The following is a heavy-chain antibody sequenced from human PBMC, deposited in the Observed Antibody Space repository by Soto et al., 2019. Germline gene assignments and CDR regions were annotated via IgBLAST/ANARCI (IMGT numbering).Heavy chain of an antibody. V-gene: IGHV4-59*01. CDR1: GGSISSYY. Sequence: LSLTCTVSGGSISSYYWSWIRQPPGKGLEWIGYIHYSGSTNYNSSLKSRVTISVDTSKNQFSLKLSSVTAADTAVYYCARDRRYYGPDVWGQGTTVTVSS. CDR3: ARDRRYYGPDV. CDR2: IHYSGST. D-gene: IGHD3-10*01. J-gene: IGHJ6*02.